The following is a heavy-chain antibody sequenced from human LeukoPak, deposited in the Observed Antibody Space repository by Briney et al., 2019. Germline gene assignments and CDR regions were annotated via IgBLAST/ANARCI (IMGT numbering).Heavy chain of an antibody. Sequence: SVKLSCTASGGTFNYYTINWVRQAPGQGLEWMGRIVPMFGIPDYAQKFQGRVTLTADKSTSTVYMELSSLRSEDTAMYYCAIMGGSTTRAVDYWAQGTLVTVSS. D-gene: IGHD2-8*01. CDR2: IVPMFGIP. CDR3: AIMGGSTTRAVDY. CDR1: GGTFNYYT. V-gene: IGHV1-69*02. J-gene: IGHJ4*02.